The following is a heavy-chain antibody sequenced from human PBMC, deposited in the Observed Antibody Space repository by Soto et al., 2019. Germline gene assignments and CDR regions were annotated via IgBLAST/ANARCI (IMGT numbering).Heavy chain of an antibody. CDR3: AREKRQQLGDSYYYYGMDV. CDR2: IYSGDST. J-gene: IGHJ6*02. Sequence: PGGSLRLSCAASGFSVSTNYMSWVRRAPGKGLEWVSVIYSGDSTYYADSVKGRFTISRHNSENTLSLQMNSLRAEDTAVYYCAREKRQQLGDSYYYYGMDVWGQGTTVTVSS. D-gene: IGHD6-13*01. CDR1: GFSVSTNY. V-gene: IGHV3-53*04.